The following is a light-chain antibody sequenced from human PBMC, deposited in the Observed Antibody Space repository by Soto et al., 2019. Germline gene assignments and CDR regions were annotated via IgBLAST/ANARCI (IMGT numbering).Light chain of an antibody. V-gene: IGKV3-20*01. CDR1: QNVGDDS. CDR2: GTS. Sequence: ETVLTQSPGTLSLSPGERATLSCRASQNVGDDSLAWYQQKPGQAPRLLIYGTSTRVTGLPDRFSGSGSGTDFALTISRLEPEDFAGCHCQLYGSTFGQGTKLEIK. CDR3: QLYGST. J-gene: IGKJ2*01.